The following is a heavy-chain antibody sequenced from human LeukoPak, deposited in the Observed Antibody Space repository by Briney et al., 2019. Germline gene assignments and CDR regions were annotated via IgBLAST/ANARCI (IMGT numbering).Heavy chain of an antibody. J-gene: IGHJ3*02. CDR1: GFTFSSYA. CDR3: AREVSPDAFDI. D-gene: IGHD5/OR15-5a*01. Sequence: GGSLRLSCAASGFTFSSYAMSRVRQAPGKGLEWVSVIYSGGNTYYANSVRGRFTISRDNSKNTLFLQMNSLRAEDTAVYFCAREVSPDAFDIWGQGTMVTVSS. V-gene: IGHV3-53*01. CDR2: IYSGGNT.